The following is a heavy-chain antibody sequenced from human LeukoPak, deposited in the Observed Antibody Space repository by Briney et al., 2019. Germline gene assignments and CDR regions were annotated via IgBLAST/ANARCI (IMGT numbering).Heavy chain of an antibody. CDR1: GGSISSSSYY. V-gene: IGHV4-61*05. D-gene: IGHD5/OR15-5a*01. J-gene: IGHJ4*02. Sequence: PSETLSLTCTVSGGSISSSSYYWGWIRQPPGKGLEWIGYIYYSGSTNYNPSLKSRVTISVDTSKNQFSLKLSSVTAADTAVYYCARVSTQIGYLKGRYFDYWGQGTLVTVSS. CDR3: ARVSTQIGYLKGRYFDY. CDR2: IYYSGST.